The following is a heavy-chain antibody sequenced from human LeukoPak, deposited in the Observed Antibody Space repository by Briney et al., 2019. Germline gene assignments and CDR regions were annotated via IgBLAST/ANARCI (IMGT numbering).Heavy chain of an antibody. V-gene: IGHV1-69*13. CDR3: ARDRVVPAATDSTYYYYYMDV. CDR1: GYTFTSYD. Sequence: ASVKVSCKASGYTFTSYDINWVRQATGQGLEWMGGIIPIFGTANYAQKFQGRVTITADESTSTAYMELSSLRSEDTAVYYCARDRVVPAATDSTYYYYYMDVWGKGTTVTVSS. J-gene: IGHJ6*03. D-gene: IGHD2-2*01. CDR2: IIPIFGTA.